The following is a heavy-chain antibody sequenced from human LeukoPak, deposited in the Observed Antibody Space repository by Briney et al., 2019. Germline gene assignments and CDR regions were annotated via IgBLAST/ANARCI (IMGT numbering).Heavy chain of an antibody. D-gene: IGHD3-22*01. CDR2: ISDTSAYT. CDR1: GFIFSDYY. Sequence: PGGSLRLSCAASGFIFSDYYMTWIRQAPGKGLEWISYISDTSAYTNYADSVKGRFTISRDNAKNSLYLQVNSLRPEDTAIYYCARVPDYYDSSGGSSKYYYALDVWGRGTTVTVSS. CDR3: ARVPDYYDSSGGSSKYYYALDV. V-gene: IGHV3-11*05. J-gene: IGHJ6*02.